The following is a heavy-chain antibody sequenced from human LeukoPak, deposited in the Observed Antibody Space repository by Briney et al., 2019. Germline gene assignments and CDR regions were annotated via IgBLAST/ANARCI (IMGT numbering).Heavy chain of an antibody. CDR1: GFTFRSYA. V-gene: IGHV3-23*01. CDR3: ARLYCRGGSCYSGDAFDI. D-gene: IGHD2-15*01. CDR2: VSVSGGGT. J-gene: IGHJ3*02. Sequence: GGSLRLSCAASGFTFRSYAMNWVRQAPGKGLEWVSGVSVSGGGTYYADSVKGRFTFSRDNSKNTLYLQMNSLRAEDTAVYYCARLYCRGGSCYSGDAFDIWGQGTMVTVSS.